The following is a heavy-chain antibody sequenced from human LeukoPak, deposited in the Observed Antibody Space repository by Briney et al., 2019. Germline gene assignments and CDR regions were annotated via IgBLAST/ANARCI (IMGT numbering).Heavy chain of an antibody. CDR2: ISGSGGST. Sequence: PGGSLRLSCAASGYTFSIYAMSWVRQAPGKGREWVSAISGSGGSTYYTDSVKGRFTISRDNSKNTLYLRMNSLRAEDTAVYYCANSGVAVAGTRDYYYCGMDVWGQGTTVTVSS. V-gene: IGHV3-23*01. D-gene: IGHD6-19*01. CDR3: ANSGVAVAGTRDYYYCGMDV. CDR1: GYTFSIYA. J-gene: IGHJ6*02.